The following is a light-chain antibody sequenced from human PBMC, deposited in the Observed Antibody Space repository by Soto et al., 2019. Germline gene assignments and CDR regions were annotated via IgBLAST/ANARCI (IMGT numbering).Light chain of an antibody. V-gene: IGLV4-69*01. CDR1: SGHSYYA. J-gene: IGLJ2*01. CDR2: LNSDGSH. Sequence: QAVVTQSPSASASLGASVKLTCTLSSGHSYYAIAWHQQQPEKGPRYLMKLNSDGSHSKGDGIPDRFSGSSSGAERYLTISSLQSEDEADYYCQTWGTGGAVFGGGTKLTVL. CDR3: QTWGTGGAV.